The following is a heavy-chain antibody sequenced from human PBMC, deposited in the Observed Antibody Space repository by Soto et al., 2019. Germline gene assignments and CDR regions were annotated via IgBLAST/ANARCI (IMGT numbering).Heavy chain of an antibody. J-gene: IGHJ5*02. CDR3: ARHGSIAAGRNWFDP. V-gene: IGHV5-51*01. CDR1: GYSFPNYW. Sequence: EVQLVQSGSEVKKPGESLKISCKASGYSFPNYWIGWVRQTPGKGLEWMGIIYPDDSDTRYSPSFQGQVTISADKSISTAYLQWSSLKASDTAMYYCARHGSIAAGRNWFDPWGQGTLVIVSS. D-gene: IGHD6-6*01. CDR2: IYPDDSDT.